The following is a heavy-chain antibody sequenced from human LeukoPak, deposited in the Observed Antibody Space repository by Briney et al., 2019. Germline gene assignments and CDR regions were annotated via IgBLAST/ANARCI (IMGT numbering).Heavy chain of an antibody. CDR2: IIPILGIA. D-gene: IGHD3-3*01. CDR3: ARETYYDFWSGYYYGMDV. J-gene: IGHJ6*02. Sequence: SVKVSCKASGGTFSSYAISWVRQAPGQGLEWMGRIIPILGIANYAQKFQGRVTITADKSTSTAYMELSSLRSEDTAVYYCARETYYDFWSGYYYGMDVWGQGTTVTVSS. CDR1: GGTFSSYA. V-gene: IGHV1-69*04.